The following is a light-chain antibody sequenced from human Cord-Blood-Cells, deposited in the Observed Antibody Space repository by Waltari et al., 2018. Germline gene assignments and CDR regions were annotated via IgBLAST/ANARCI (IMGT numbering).Light chain of an antibody. CDR1: QSLLDSDDGNTY. J-gene: IGKJ4*01. CDR3: MQRIEFPLT. CDR2: TLS. Sequence: DIVMTQTPLSLPVTPGEPASISCRSSQSLLDSDDGNTYLDWYLQKPGQSPQLLIYTLSYRPSGVQDRFSGSGSGTDFTLKISRVESEDVGVYYCMQRIEFPLTFGGGTKVEIK. V-gene: IGKV2-40*01.